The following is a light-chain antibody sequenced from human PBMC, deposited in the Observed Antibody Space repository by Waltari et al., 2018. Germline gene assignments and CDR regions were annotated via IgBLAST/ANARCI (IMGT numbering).Light chain of an antibody. J-gene: IGLJ3*02. CDR2: SNY. CDR3: AAWDDNLNGQV. V-gene: IGLV1-44*01. Sequence: QSVLTQPPSASGTPGQRVTISCSGGRSNVGSTALHWYQQVPGTAPKLLIYSNYHRPPGVPERFSASKSGTSASLASSGRQSDDEADYYYAAWDDNLNGQVFGGGTKLTVL. CDR1: RSNVGSTA.